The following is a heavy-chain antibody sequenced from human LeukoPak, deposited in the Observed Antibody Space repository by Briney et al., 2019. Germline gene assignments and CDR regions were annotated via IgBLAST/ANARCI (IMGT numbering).Heavy chain of an antibody. CDR1: GGSISSSSYY. CDR2: IYYSGST. CDR3: AREEYYYGSGNGFDY. V-gene: IGHV4-39*07. Sequence: PSETLSLTCTVSGGSISSSSYYWGCIRQPPGKGLECIGSIYYSGSTYYNPSLKSRVTISVDTSKNQFSLKLSSVTAADTAVYYCAREEYYYGSGNGFDYWGQGTLVTVSS. D-gene: IGHD3-10*01. J-gene: IGHJ4*02.